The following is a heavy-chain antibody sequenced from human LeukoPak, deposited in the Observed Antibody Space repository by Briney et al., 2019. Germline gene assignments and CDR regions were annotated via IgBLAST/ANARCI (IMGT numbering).Heavy chain of an antibody. CDR2: IYHSGST. CDR1: GYSISSGYY. J-gene: IGHJ4*02. Sequence: SETLSLTCTVSGYSISSGYYWGWIRQPPGKGLEWIGSIYHSGSTYYNPSLKSRVTISVDTSKNQFSLKLSSVTAADTAVYYCARGRGTIDYWGQGTLVTVSS. CDR3: ARGRGTIDY. V-gene: IGHV4-38-2*02. D-gene: IGHD3-10*01.